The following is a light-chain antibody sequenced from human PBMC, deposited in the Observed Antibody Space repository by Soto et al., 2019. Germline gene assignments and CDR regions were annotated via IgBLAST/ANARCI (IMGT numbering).Light chain of an antibody. Sequence: QSALTQPRSVSGFPGQSVTISCTGTSSDVGSYNFVSWHQQHPGKAPKLMIYDVAKRPSGVPDRFSGSKSGNTASLTISGLQAEDEADYYCCTFAGRYSYVFGSGTKVTVL. CDR3: CTFAGRYSYV. V-gene: IGLV2-11*01. CDR1: SSDVGSYNF. J-gene: IGLJ1*01. CDR2: DVA.